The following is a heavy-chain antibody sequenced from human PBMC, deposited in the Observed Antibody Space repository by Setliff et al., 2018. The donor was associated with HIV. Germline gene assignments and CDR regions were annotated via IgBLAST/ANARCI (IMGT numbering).Heavy chain of an antibody. CDR3: ARLPSSREGVDYYYYYMDV. D-gene: IGHD1-26*01. CDR1: GYSFTSYR. Sequence: GESLKISCQGSGYSFTSYRIGWVRQMPGKGLEWMGIIYPGDSDTRYSPSFQGQVTISADKSISTAYLQWSSLKASDTAMYYCARLPSSREGVDYYYYYMDVWGKGTTVTVSS. V-gene: IGHV5-51*01. CDR2: IYPGDSDT. J-gene: IGHJ6*03.